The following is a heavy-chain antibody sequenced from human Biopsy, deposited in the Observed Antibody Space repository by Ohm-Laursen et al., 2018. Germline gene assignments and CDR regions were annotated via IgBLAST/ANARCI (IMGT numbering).Heavy chain of an antibody. CDR2: MNPYSGST. D-gene: IGHD3-3*01. CDR1: GYTFISYD. J-gene: IGHJ4*02. V-gene: IGHV1-8*01. CDR3: ARDRPSVSTYGVD. Sequence: ASVKVSCKASGYTFISYDINWVRQAPGQGLEWMGWMNPYSGSTGYAPKFQGRLSLTRNTSTSTGYMELSSLRSEDTALYYCARDRPSVSTYGVDWGQGTLVTVSS.